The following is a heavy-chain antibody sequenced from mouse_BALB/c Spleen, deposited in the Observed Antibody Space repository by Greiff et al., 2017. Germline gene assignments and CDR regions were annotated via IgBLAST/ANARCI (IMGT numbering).Heavy chain of an antibody. CDR1: GYSFTSYW. CDR2: IYPGNSDT. J-gene: IGHJ3*01. Sequence: VQLQQSGTVLARPGASVKMSCKASGYSFTSYWMHWVKQRPGQGLEWIGAIYPGNSDTSYNQKFKGKAKLTAVTSASTAYMELSSLTNEDSAVYYCTRSSIPAWFAYWGQGTLVTVSA. CDR3: TRSSIPAWFAY. V-gene: IGHV1-5*01.